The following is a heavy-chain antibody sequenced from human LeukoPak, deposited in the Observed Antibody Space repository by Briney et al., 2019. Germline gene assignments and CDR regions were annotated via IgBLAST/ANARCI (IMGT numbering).Heavy chain of an antibody. Sequence: ASVKVSCKASGYTFTSYYMHWVRQAPGQGLAWMGIINPSGGSTSYAQKFQGRVTMTRDTSTSTVYMELSSLRSEDTAVYYCAREEEQQLVPVGWFDPWGQGTLVTVSS. V-gene: IGHV1-46*01. J-gene: IGHJ5*02. CDR1: GYTFTSYY. D-gene: IGHD6-13*01. CDR2: INPSGGST. CDR3: AREEEQQLVPVGWFDP.